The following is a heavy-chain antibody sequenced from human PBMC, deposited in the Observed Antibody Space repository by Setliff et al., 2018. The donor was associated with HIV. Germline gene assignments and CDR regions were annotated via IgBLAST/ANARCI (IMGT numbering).Heavy chain of an antibody. V-gene: IGHV4-39*02. CDR2: VHKSGNS. CDR1: GGSISINNYY. J-gene: IGHJ6*03. CDR3: ARLDYSNYYSYYIDV. D-gene: IGHD4-4*01. Sequence: SETLSLTCTVSGGSISINNYYWAWVRQPPGKGLEWIGSVHKSGNSYYKPSLKSRVTISVDTSESHFSLRLSSVTAADTAVYYCARLDYSNYYSYYIDVWGEGTMVAVSS.